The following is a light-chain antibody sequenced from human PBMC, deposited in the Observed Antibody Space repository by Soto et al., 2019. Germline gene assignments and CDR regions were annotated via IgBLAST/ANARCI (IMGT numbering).Light chain of an antibody. CDR2: EAS. CDR3: QQYRNSPFA. Sequence: EIVMTQSPATLSVSPGERATLSCRASQSIGTTLAWYQQKPGQAPRLLIYEASTRATGIPVRFSGSGSGTVFALTFSGLHSEDPPVYYCQQYRNSPFAFGPGTKVQIQ. CDR1: QSIGTT. V-gene: IGKV3-15*01. J-gene: IGKJ3*01.